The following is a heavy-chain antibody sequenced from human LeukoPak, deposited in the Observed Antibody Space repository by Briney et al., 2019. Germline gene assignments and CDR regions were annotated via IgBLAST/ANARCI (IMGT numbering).Heavy chain of an antibody. CDR3: ARDSSGWGYWYFDL. CDR2: TYYSGST. V-gene: IGHV4-59*01. D-gene: IGHD6-19*01. Sequence: SETLSLTCTVSGGSISSYYWSWIRQPPGKGLEWIGYTYYSGSTNYNPSLKSRVTISVDTSKNQFSLKLSSVTAADTAVYYCARDSSGWGYWYFDLWGRGTLVTVSS. J-gene: IGHJ2*01. CDR1: GGSISSYY.